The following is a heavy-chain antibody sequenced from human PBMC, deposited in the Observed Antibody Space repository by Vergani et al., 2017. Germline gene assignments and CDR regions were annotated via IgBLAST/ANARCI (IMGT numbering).Heavy chain of an antibody. V-gene: IGHV3-9*01. CDR3: ARDGSGWSYYMDV. D-gene: IGHD6-19*01. CDR1: GFTFDDYA. J-gene: IGHJ6*03. Sequence: EVQLVESGGGLVQPGRSLRLSCAASGFTFDDYAMHWVRQAPGKGLEWVSGISWNSGSIGYADSVKGRFTISRDNAKNSLYLQMNSLRAEDTAVYYCARDGSGWSYYMDVWGKGTTVTVSS. CDR2: ISWNSGSI.